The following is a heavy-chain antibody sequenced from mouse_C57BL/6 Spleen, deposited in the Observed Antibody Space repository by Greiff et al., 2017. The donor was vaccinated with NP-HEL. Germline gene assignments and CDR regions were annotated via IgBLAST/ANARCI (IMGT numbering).Heavy chain of an antibody. Sequence: EVKVVESGGGLVQPKGSLKLSCAASGFTFNTYAMHWVRQAPGKGLEWVARIRSKSSNYATYYADSVKDRFTISRDDSQSMLYLQMNNLKTEDTAMYYCVREGYGSSYFYFDYWGQGTTLTVSS. J-gene: IGHJ2*01. CDR2: IRSKSSNYAT. D-gene: IGHD1-1*01. CDR3: VREGYGSSYFYFDY. V-gene: IGHV10-3*01. CDR1: GFTFNTYA.